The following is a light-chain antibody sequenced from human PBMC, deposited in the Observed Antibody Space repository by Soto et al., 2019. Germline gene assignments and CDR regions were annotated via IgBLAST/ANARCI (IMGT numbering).Light chain of an antibody. J-gene: IGKJ2*03. Sequence: DIQMTQSPSSLSASVGDRVTITCRASQSITTYLNWYQQKPGKAPKLLIYAASTLQSGVPSGFSGSGSGTDFTLTISSLQPEDFATYYCQQSYSAPYSFGQGTKPEIK. V-gene: IGKV1-39*01. CDR3: QQSYSAPYS. CDR1: QSITTY. CDR2: AAS.